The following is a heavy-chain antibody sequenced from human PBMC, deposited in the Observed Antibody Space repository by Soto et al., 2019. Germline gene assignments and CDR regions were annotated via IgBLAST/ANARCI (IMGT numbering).Heavy chain of an antibody. D-gene: IGHD3-3*01. V-gene: IGHV4-4*07. CDR2: IYSSGGT. CDR3: ARGQRFSDSFDP. CDR1: GGAISGYY. J-gene: IGHJ5*02. Sequence: SETLSLTCTVSGGAISGYYWTWIRQSAGKGLEWIGRIYSSGGTKYNPSLQSRVTMSLDTSKNQFSPRLTSVTAADTAVYYCARGQRFSDSFDPWGQGXLVTVYS.